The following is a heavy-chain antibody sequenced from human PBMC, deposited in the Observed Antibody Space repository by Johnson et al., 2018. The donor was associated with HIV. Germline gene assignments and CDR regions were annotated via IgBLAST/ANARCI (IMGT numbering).Heavy chain of an antibody. J-gene: IGHJ3*02. CDR3: ARAGKTVTFDI. CDR2: INSDESST. Sequence: VQLVESGGGLVQPGGSLRLSCAATGFTFSSYAMSWVRQAPGKGLEWVSSINSDESSTNYAESVKGRFTISRDNAKNTLYLQMNSLRAEDTAVYYCARAGKTVTFDIWGQGTMVTVSS. CDR1: GFTFSSYA. V-gene: IGHV3-74*02. D-gene: IGHD1-14*01.